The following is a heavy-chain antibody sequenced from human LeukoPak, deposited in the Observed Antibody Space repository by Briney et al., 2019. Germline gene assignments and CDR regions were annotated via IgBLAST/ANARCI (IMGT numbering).Heavy chain of an antibody. Sequence: PGGSPRLSCVASGFTFSSHAMHWVRQAPGKGLEWVAVISFDGGHIYYADSVKGRFTISRDSSKNTLYLQMNSLRAEDTAIYYCAKGQLVDYGMDVWGQGTTVTVSS. D-gene: IGHD6-6*01. CDR3: AKGQLVDYGMDV. CDR1: GFTFSSHA. J-gene: IGHJ6*02. CDR2: ISFDGGHI. V-gene: IGHV3-30*18.